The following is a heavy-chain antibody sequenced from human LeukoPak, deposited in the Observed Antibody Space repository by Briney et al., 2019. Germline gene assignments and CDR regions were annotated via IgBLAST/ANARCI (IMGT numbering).Heavy chain of an antibody. V-gene: IGHV5-51*01. CDR3: ARRRRGYGTSYFDA. D-gene: IGHD5-12*01. J-gene: IGHJ4*02. CDR2: VYPGDSET. CDR1: GYSFTSYW. Sequence: GESLKISCKGSGYSFTSYWIAWVRQMPGKGLEWMGIVYPGDSETRYSPSSQGHVTISADKSISTASLHWSSLKASDTAVYYCARRRRGYGTSYFDAWGQGTLVTVSS.